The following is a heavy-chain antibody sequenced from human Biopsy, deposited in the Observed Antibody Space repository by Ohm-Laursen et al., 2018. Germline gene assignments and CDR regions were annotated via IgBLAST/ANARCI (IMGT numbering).Heavy chain of an antibody. V-gene: IGHV3-23*01. J-gene: IGHJ4*02. Sequence: SLRLSCTAAGFTFSSYAMTWFRQAPGKGLEWVSTISGNGDIIYDTDSVKGRFTISRDNAKDSLFLQMNSLRADDTAVYYCDIAAAKTVTHFDYWGQGTLVTVSS. CDR2: ISGNGDII. CDR3: DIAAAKTVTHFDY. CDR1: GFTFSSYA. D-gene: IGHD4-17*01.